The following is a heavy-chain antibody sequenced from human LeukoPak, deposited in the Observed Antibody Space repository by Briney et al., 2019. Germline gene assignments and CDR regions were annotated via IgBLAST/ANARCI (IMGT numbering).Heavy chain of an antibody. CDR3: ARDGYYYDSSGYYGDFDY. CDR2: IYHSGST. CDR1: GGSISSSNW. V-gene: IGHV4-4*02. D-gene: IGHD3-22*01. Sequence: SGTLSLTCAVSGGSISSSNWWSWVRQPPGKGLEWIGEIYHSGSTNYNPSLKSRVTISVDTSKNQFSLKLSSVTAADTAVYYCARDGYYYDSSGYYGDFDYWGQGTLVTVSS. J-gene: IGHJ4*02.